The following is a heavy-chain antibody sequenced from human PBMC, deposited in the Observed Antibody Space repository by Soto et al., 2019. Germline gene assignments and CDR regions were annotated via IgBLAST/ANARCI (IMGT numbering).Heavy chain of an antibody. V-gene: IGHV1-3*01. CDR1: GINYNTYA. D-gene: IGHD5-12*01. CDR2: INAGNGDT. Sequence: QVQLVQSGAEMKKPGASVKLSCKTSGINYNTYAIHWVRQAPGQGLEWMGWINAGNGDTRYSQNFQGRFTLTRDTSASKVDMDLDSLKSKDTGVYYCARAISGYLTWGQGTLVTVSS. CDR3: ARAISGYLT. J-gene: IGHJ4*02.